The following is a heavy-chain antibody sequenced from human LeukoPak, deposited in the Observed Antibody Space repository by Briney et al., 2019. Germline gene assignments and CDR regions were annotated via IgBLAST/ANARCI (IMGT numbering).Heavy chain of an antibody. CDR2: IIPIFGKA. Sequence: SVKVSCKASGGTFSNYAINWVRLAPGQGLEWMGGIIPIFGKANYAQKFQGRVTITADESTRTAYMELSSLRSEDTAVYYCARGWLAETTVVTPYNYWGRGTLVSVSS. CDR1: GGTFSNYA. V-gene: IGHV1-69*13. J-gene: IGHJ4*02. CDR3: ARGWLAETTVVTPYNY. D-gene: IGHD4-23*01.